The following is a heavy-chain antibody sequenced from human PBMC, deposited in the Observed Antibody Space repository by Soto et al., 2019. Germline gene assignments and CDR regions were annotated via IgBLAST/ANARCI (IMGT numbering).Heavy chain of an antibody. D-gene: IGHD3-16*01. CDR3: VRDFRISDF. CDR1: GFTFSNYW. V-gene: IGHV3-74*01. Sequence: PGGSLRLSCAASGFTFSNYWIHWVRQTPGKGPMWVSRINGAGTDTNYADSVRGRFSISRDDSENTVYLQMNSLRAEDTAMYYCVRDFRISDFWGQGTPVTVS. J-gene: IGHJ4*02. CDR2: INGAGTDT.